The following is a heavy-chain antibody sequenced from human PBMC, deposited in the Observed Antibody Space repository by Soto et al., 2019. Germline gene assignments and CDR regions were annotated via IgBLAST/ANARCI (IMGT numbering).Heavy chain of an antibody. D-gene: IGHD3-22*01. J-gene: IGHJ6*02. CDR3: ARVRYDYYDSSGYTTFGMDV. CDR2: IIPIFGTA. CDR1: GGTFSSYA. Sequence: PVKVSCKASGGTFSSYAISWVRQAPGQGLEWMGGIIPIFGTANYAQKFQGRVTITADESTSTAYMELSSLRSEDTAVYYCARVRYDYYDSSGYTTFGMDVWGQGTTVTVSS. V-gene: IGHV1-69*13.